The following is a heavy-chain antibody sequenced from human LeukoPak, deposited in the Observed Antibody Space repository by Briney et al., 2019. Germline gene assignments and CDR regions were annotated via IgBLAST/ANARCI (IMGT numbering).Heavy chain of an antibody. CDR1: GYTFTSYG. Sequence: RASVKVSCKASGYTFTSYGISWVRQAPGQGLEWMGIINPSGGSTSYAQKFQGRVTMTRDTSTSTVYMELSSLRSEDTAVYYCAREAAGNNWFDPWGQGTLVTVSS. CDR3: AREAAGNNWFDP. D-gene: IGHD6-13*01. CDR2: INPSGGST. V-gene: IGHV1-46*01. J-gene: IGHJ5*02.